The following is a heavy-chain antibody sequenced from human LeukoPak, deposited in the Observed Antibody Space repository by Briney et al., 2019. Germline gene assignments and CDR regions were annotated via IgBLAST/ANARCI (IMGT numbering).Heavy chain of an antibody. V-gene: IGHV4-59*01. J-gene: IGHJ4*02. CDR2: IYYSGST. CDR3: AIARGPLVFDY. CDR1: GGSISSYY. Sequence: PSETLSLTCTVSGGSISSYYWSWIRQPPGKGLEWIGYIYYSGSTNYNPSLKSRVTISVDTSKNQFSLKLSSVTAADTAVYYCAIARGPLVFDYWGQGTLVTVSS. D-gene: IGHD5-12*01.